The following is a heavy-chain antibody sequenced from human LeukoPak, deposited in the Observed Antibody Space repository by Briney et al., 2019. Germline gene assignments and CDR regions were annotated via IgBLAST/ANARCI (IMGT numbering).Heavy chain of an antibody. V-gene: IGHV3-7*01. CDR2: IKQDGSEK. CDR3: ARDRWLHYFDY. J-gene: IGHJ4*02. D-gene: IGHD5-24*01. Sequence: PGGSLRLSCAASGFTFSSYWMSWVRQAPGKGLEWVANIKQDGSEKYYVDSVKGRFTISRDNAKNPLYLQMNSLRAEDTAVYYCARDRWLHYFDYWGQGTLVTVSS. CDR1: GFTFSSYW.